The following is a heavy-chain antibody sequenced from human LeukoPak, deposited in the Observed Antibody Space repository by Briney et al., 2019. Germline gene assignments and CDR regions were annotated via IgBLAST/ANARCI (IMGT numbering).Heavy chain of an antibody. Sequence: GRSLRLSCAASGFTFSNCAMHWVRQAPGKGPEWVAVIANDGRDKHYADSVRGRFAISRDNSKSTLFLQMNSLRAEDTAVYYCARDRDIGAAVSYFYYWGQGTLVTVSS. CDR3: ARDRDIGAAVSYFYY. CDR1: GFTFSNCA. D-gene: IGHD6-13*01. V-gene: IGHV3-30*09. CDR2: IANDGRDK. J-gene: IGHJ4*02.